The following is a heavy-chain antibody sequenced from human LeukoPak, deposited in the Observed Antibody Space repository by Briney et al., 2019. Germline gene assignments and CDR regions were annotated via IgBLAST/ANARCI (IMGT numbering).Heavy chain of an antibody. CDR2: MNPNSGNT. D-gene: IGHD3-3*01. CDR1: GYTFTGYY. J-gene: IGHJ6*02. Sequence: AASVKVSCKASGYTFTGYYMHWVRQAPGQGLEWMGWMNPNSGNTGYAQKFQGRVTMTRNTSISTAYMELSSLRSEDTAVYYCARGIHDFWSGYFARSKWMYLSVGDYGMDVWGQGTTVTVSS. CDR3: ARGIHDFWSGYFARSKWMYLSVGDYGMDV. V-gene: IGHV1-8*02.